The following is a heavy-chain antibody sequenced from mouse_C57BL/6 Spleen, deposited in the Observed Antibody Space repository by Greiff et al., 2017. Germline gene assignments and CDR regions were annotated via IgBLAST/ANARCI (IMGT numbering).Heavy chain of an antibody. CDR3: ARHEGRTVHYGKKAMDY. CDR2: FYPGSGSI. CDR1: GYTFTEYT. J-gene: IGHJ4*01. Sequence: VQLQQSGAELVKPGASVKLSCKASGYTFTEYTIHWVKQRSGQGLEWIGWFYPGSGSIKYNEKFKDKATLTAAKSSSTVYMELRRLTSEDSAVYFCARHEGRTVHYGKKAMDYWGQGTSVTVSS. V-gene: IGHV1-62-2*01. D-gene: IGHD1-1*01.